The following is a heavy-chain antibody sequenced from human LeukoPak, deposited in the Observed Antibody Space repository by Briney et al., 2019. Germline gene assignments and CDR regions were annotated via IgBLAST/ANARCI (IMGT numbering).Heavy chain of an antibody. CDR1: GSTFSSFE. V-gene: IGHV3-48*03. J-gene: IGHJ6*03. CDR3: ARLDYSNYGAYYYYYMDV. Sequence: PGGSLRLSCAASGSTFSSFEMTWVRQAPGKGLEWLSYISTSGTTIYYADSVKGRFTISRDNAKNSLYLQMNSLRAEDTAVYYCARLDYSNYGAYYYYYMDVWGKGTTVTVSS. D-gene: IGHD4-11*01. CDR2: ISTSGTTI.